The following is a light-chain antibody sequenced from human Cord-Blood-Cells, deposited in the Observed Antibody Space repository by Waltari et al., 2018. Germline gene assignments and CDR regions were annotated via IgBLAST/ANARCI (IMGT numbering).Light chain of an antibody. CDR2: GAS. Sequence: EIVMTQSTATLSLSPGARATLSCRASQSVSSNSAWYQQKPGQAPRLLIYGASTRATGIPARFSGSGSGTEFTLTISSLQSEDFAVYYCQQYNNWPLTFGPGTKVDIK. CDR1: QSVSSN. V-gene: IGKV3-15*01. J-gene: IGKJ3*01. CDR3: QQYNNWPLT.